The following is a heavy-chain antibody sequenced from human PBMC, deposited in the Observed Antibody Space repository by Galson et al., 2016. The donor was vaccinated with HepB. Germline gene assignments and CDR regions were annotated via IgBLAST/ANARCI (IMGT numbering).Heavy chain of an antibody. Sequence: SLRLSCAASGFTFSTYGMHWVRQAPGKGLEWVAVISYDGGHKYYADSVKGRFTISRDNSKNTLYLQMNSLRTEDTAVYYCAKVPGSSSSYYYFEYWGQGTLVTVSS. CDR3: AKVPGSSSSYYYFEY. V-gene: IGHV3-30*18. CDR1: GFTFSTYG. J-gene: IGHJ4*02. D-gene: IGHD6-13*01. CDR2: ISYDGGHK.